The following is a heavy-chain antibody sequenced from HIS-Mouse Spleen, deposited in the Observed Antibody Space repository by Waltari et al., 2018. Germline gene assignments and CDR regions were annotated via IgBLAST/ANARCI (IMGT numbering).Heavy chain of an antibody. D-gene: IGHD6-19*01. V-gene: IGHV2-70*15. Sequence: QVTLRESGPALVKPTQTLTLTCTFSGFSPSTSGMCVSWIRQPPGKALELLARIDLDADKYYRTSLKTRRTISTDTAKNQVVLTMTNMDPVDTATYYCARIAEGYSSGWYAFDYWGQGTLVTVSS. J-gene: IGHJ4*02. CDR1: GFSPSTSGMC. CDR2: IDLDADK. CDR3: ARIAEGYSSGWYAFDY.